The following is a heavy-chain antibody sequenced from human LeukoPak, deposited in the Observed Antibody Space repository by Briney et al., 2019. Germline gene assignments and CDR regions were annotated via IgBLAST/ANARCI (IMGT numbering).Heavy chain of an antibody. CDR2: IYSSGST. D-gene: IGHD3-22*01. CDR1: GASISGYY. J-gene: IGHJ4*02. V-gene: IGHV4-4*07. CDR3: ARDGKWLTLYYFDY. Sequence: PSETLSLTCTVSGASISGYYWSWIRQPAGKGLEWIWRIYSSGSTNYNPSLKSRVTMSVDTSKNQFSLKLSSVTAADTAVYYCARDGKWLTLYYFDYWGQGTLVTVSS.